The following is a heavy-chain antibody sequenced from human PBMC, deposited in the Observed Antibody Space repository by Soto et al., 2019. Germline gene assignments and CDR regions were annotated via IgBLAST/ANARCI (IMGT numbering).Heavy chain of an antibody. CDR1: GGSLRGYY. V-gene: IGHV4-34*01. CDR3: ARGQEGVVATH. J-gene: IGHJ4*02. D-gene: IGHD5-12*01. CDR2: VKDGGHT. Sequence: QVQLQQWGAGLLKPSETLSLNCAVTGGSLRGYYWTWIRQPPGKGLEWIGEVKDGGHTNYGPSLRGRVTISSDTSNNQFARRLNSVTAADTGVYYCARGQEGVVATHWDQGSLVTVSS.